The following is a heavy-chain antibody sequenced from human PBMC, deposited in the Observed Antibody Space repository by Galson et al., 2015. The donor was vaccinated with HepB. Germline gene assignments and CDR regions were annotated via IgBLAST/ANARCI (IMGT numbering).Heavy chain of an antibody. D-gene: IGHD1-26*01. Sequence: QSGAEVNKPGESLKISFKGSGYKFTTYCIGWVRPLPGKGLEWMGIIYPGDSDTRYSPSLQGQVTIAADKSISTAYLQWNSLKASDTDMYYCARHRDRWVFTHGMDVWGQGTTVTVSS. CDR1: GYKFTTYC. J-gene: IGHJ6*02. V-gene: IGHV5-51*01. CDR2: IYPGDSDT. CDR3: ARHRDRWVFTHGMDV.